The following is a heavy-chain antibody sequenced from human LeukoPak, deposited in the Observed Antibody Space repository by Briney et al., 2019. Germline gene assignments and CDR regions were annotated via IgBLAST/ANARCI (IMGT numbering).Heavy chain of an antibody. CDR1: GYTLTELS. CDR3: ATAVITMIVLDY. CDR2: FDPEDGET. V-gene: IGHV1-24*01. D-gene: IGHD3-22*01. J-gene: IGHJ4*02. Sequence: ASVKVSCKVSGYTLTELSMHWVRQAPGKGLEWMGGFDPEDGETIYAQKLQGRVTMTEDTSTDTAYMELSSLRSEDTAVYYCATAVITMIVLDYWGQGTLVTVSS.